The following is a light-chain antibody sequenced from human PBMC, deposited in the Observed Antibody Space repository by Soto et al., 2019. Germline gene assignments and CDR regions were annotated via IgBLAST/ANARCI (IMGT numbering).Light chain of an antibody. J-gene: IGKJ1*01. CDR1: QSVSST. Sequence: EIVLTQSPATLSLSPGERATLSCRASQSVSSTEPGQAPRLLIYGAYSRATGIPDRFSGSGSGTDFTLTISRLDPEDFAIYYCQTYRNSARTFGQGTDVEVK. CDR3: QTYRNSART. CDR2: GAY. V-gene: IGKV3-20*01.